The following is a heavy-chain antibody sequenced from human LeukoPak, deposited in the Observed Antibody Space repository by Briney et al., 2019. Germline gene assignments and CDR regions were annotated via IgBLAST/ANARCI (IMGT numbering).Heavy chain of an antibody. V-gene: IGHV4-61*02. CDR3: ARGYDSSGVDWFDP. Sequence: SETLSLTCTVSGGSISSGSYYWSWIRQPAGKGLEWIGRIYTSGSTNYNPSLKSRVTISVDTSKNQFSLKLSSVTAADTAVYYCARGYDSSGVDWFDPWGQGTLVTVSS. CDR2: IYTSGST. CDR1: GGSISSGSYY. D-gene: IGHD3-22*01. J-gene: IGHJ5*02.